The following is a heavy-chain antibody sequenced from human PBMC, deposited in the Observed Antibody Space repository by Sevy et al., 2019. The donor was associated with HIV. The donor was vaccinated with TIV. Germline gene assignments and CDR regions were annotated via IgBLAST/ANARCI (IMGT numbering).Heavy chain of an antibody. Sequence: GESLKISCKGSGYGFTSHWLGWVRHMPGKGLEWMGIIYPDDSDTKYSPSFQGQVTFSADKSISTAYLQWGSLKASDTAMYYCATSRSGYFDSSGYYIYWGQGTLVTVSS. V-gene: IGHV5-51*01. CDR3: ATSRSGYFDSSGYYIY. CDR2: IYPDDSDT. J-gene: IGHJ4*02. D-gene: IGHD3-22*01. CDR1: GYGFTSHW.